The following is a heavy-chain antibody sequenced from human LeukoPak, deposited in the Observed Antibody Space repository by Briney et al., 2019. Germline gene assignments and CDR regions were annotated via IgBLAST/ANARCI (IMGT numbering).Heavy chain of an antibody. J-gene: IGHJ6*02. D-gene: IGHD3-9*01. V-gene: IGHV4-59*01. Sequence: GSLRLSCAASGFTFSSYAMSWIRQPPGKGLEWIGYIYYSGSTNYNPSLKSRVTISVDTSKNQFSLKLSSVTAADTAVYYCARSRDILTGDYYYYYGMDVWGQGTTVTVSS. CDR2: IYYSGST. CDR3: ARSRDILTGDYYYYYGMDV. CDR1: GFTFSSYA.